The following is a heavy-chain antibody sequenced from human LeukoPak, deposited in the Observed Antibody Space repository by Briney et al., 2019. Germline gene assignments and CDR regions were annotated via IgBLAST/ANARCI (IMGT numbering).Heavy chain of an antibody. V-gene: IGHV3-64*01. CDR1: GFSFSTYP. CDR3: AREVYGMDV. CDR2: INSNGGNT. J-gene: IGHJ6*02. Sequence: GGSLRLSCAASGFSFSTYPMHWVRRAPGKGLEFVSSINSNGGNTYYANSVKGRFTISRDNSKNTLYLQMGSLRAEDTAIYYCAREVYGMDVWGRGTTVTVSS.